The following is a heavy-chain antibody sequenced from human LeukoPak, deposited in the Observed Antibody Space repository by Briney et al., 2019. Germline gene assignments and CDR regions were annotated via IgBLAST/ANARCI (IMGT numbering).Heavy chain of an antibody. Sequence: KTSETLSLTCTVSGGSISSGSYYWSWIRQPAGKGLEWIGRIYTSGSTNYNPSLKSRVTISVDTSKNQFSLKLSSVTAADTAVYYCARDDYGDGPDYWGQGTLVTVSS. V-gene: IGHV4-61*02. CDR2: IYTSGST. CDR1: GGSISSGSYY. CDR3: ARDDYGDGPDY. D-gene: IGHD4-17*01. J-gene: IGHJ4*02.